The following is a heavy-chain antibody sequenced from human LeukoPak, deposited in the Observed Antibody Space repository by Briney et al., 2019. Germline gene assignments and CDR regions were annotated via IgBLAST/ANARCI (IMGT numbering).Heavy chain of an antibody. CDR2: IDPSDSYT. V-gene: IGHV5-10-1*01. Sequence: GESLKISCKGSGYTFTNSWITWVRQMPGKGLEWMGRIDPSDSYTNYRPSFEGHVTFSTDKSTATAYLQWSSLEASDTAIYYCARLSNPYCSGGTCSPTPFDYWGQGTLVTVSS. D-gene: IGHD2-15*01. J-gene: IGHJ4*02. CDR3: ARLSNPYCSGGTCSPTPFDY. CDR1: GYTFTNSW.